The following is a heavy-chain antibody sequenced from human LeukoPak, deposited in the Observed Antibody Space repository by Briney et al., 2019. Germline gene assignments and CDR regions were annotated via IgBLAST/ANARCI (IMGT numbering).Heavy chain of an antibody. D-gene: IGHD3-10*01. V-gene: IGHV4-4*02. J-gene: IGHJ3*02. CDR2: IYHSGST. CDR3: ARSNGRFGETDAFDI. Sequence: PSETLSLTCAVSGGSISSSNWWSWVRQPPGKGLEWIGEIYHSGSTNYNPSLKSRVTISVDTSKNQFSLKLSSVTAADTAVYYCARSNGRFGETDAFDIWGQGTMVTVSS. CDR1: GGSISSSNW.